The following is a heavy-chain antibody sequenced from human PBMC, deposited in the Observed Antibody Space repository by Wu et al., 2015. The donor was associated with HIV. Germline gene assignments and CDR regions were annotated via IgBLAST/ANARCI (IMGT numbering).Heavy chain of an antibody. D-gene: IGHD6-19*01. CDR1: GYTFTSYG. CDR3: AMAPGIAVAGTGEDYFYYGMDV. J-gene: IGHJ6*02. Sequence: QVQLVQSGAEVKKPGASVKVSCKASGYTFTSYGISWVRQAPGQGLEWMGWISAYNGNTNYAQKLQGRVTMTTDTSTSTAYMELRSLRSDDTAVYYCAMAPGIAVAGTGEDYFYYGMDVWGQGTTVTVSS. CDR2: ISAYNGNT. V-gene: IGHV1-18*01.